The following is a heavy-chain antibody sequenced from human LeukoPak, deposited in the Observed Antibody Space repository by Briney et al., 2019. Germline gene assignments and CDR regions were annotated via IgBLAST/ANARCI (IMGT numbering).Heavy chain of an antibody. V-gene: IGHV3-48*01. CDR3: ARVRGAGLQYYYMDV. Sequence: GGSLRLSCAASGFTFSSYSMNWVRQAPGKGLEWVSYITTRSATYYTDSVKGRFTISRDNAKDSVYLQMNSLRADDTAVYYCARVRGAGLQYYYMDVWGKGTTVTVSS. CDR1: GFTFSSYS. CDR2: ITTRSAT. J-gene: IGHJ6*03. D-gene: IGHD1-26*01.